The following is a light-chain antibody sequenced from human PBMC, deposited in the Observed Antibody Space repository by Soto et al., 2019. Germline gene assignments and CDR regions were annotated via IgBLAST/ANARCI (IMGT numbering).Light chain of an antibody. V-gene: IGLV2-14*01. J-gene: IGLJ1*01. CDR3: SSYTSSFYV. Sequence: QSLLTQPASVSGSPGQSITISCTGTSSDVGGYNYVSWYQQHPGKAPKLMIYEVSNRPSGVSNRFSGSKSGNTASLTISGLQAEDEADYYCSSYTSSFYVFGTGTKLTVL. CDR2: EVS. CDR1: SSDVGGYNY.